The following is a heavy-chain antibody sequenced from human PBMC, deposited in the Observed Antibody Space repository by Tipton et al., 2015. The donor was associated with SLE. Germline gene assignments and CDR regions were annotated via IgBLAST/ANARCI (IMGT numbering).Heavy chain of an antibody. Sequence: QVQLVQSGAEVKKPGSSVKVSCKASGGTFSSYVISWVRQAPGQGLEWMGWISAYNGNTNYAQKLQGRVTMTTDTSTSTAYMELRSLRSDDTAVYYCARDRVDYYGSGSYYYYYYGMDVWGQGTTVTVSS. J-gene: IGHJ6*02. CDR2: ISAYNGNT. D-gene: IGHD3-10*01. V-gene: IGHV1-18*01. CDR1: GGTFSSYV. CDR3: ARDRVDYYGSGSYYYYYYGMDV.